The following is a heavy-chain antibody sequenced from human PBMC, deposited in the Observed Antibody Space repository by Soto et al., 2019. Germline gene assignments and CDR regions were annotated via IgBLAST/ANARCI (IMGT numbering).Heavy chain of an antibody. V-gene: IGHV4-39*01. D-gene: IGHD3-9*01. CDR2: IYHSGAT. Sequence: SETLSLTCTVSGASITTSNYSWGWFRQPPGKGLEGIGSIYHSGATYYNPSLKSRVTISVDKSRSHFSLSLNFVTPAAPAVYFCARLEGLATISYYFDFWGPGALVTVSS. CDR1: GASITTSNYS. CDR3: ARLEGLATISYYFDF. J-gene: IGHJ4*02.